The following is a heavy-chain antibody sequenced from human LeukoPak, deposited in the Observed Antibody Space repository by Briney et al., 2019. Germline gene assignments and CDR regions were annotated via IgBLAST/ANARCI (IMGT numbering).Heavy chain of an antibody. CDR1: GDSISSRSYY. V-gene: IGHV4-39*07. J-gene: IGHJ4*02. CDR3: ARGVVAAAGRTFDF. D-gene: IGHD6-13*01. Sequence: SETLSLTCTVSGDSISSRSYYWDWIRQPPGGGLEWIGSIFYRGTAYYNPSLKSRVTISLDTSKNQFSLKLSSVTAADTAVYYCARGVVAAAGRTFDFWGQGTLVTVSS. CDR2: IFYRGTA.